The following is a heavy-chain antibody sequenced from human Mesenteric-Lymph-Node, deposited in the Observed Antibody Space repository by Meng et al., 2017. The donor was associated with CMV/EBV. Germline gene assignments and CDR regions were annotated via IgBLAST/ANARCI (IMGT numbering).Heavy chain of an antibody. CDR2: ISSSSSYI. CDR1: GFTFSSYS. D-gene: IGHD3-3*01. V-gene: IGHV3-21*01. Sequence: GESLKISCAASGFTFSSYSMNWVRQAPGKGLEWVSSISSSSSYIYYADSVKGRFTISRDNAKNSLYLQMNSLRAEDTAVYYCARDRSGYCYWGQGTLVTVSS. J-gene: IGHJ4*02. CDR3: ARDRSGYCY.